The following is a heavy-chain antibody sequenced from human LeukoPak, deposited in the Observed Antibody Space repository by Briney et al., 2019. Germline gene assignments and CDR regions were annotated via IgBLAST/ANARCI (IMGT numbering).Heavy chain of an antibody. Sequence: GGSLRLSSAASGFTFSSYAMSWVRQAPGKGLEWVSGISGSGDNTYYADSVKGRFTISRDNSKNTLYVQVNSLGTEDTAAYYCAKGSYYDSSGSFYFDYWGQGTLVTVSS. CDR3: AKGSYYDSSGSFYFDY. V-gene: IGHV3-23*01. D-gene: IGHD3-22*01. J-gene: IGHJ4*02. CDR1: GFTFSSYA. CDR2: ISGSGDNT.